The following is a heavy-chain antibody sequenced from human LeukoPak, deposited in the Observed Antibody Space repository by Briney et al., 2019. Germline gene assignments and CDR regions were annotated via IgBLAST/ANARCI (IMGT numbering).Heavy chain of an antibody. Sequence: SETLSLTCTVSGGSISSSSYYWGWIRQPPGKGLEWIGSIYYSGSTYYNPSLKSRVTISVDTSKNQFSLKLSSVTAADTAVYYCARTYYYGSGSRRRTYYFDYWGQGTLVTVSS. CDR2: IYYSGST. CDR3: ARTYYYGSGSRRRTYYFDY. CDR1: GGSISSSSYY. V-gene: IGHV4-39*01. J-gene: IGHJ4*02. D-gene: IGHD3-10*01.